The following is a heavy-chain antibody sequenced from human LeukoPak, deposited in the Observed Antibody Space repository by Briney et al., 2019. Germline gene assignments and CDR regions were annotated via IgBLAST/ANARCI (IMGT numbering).Heavy chain of an antibody. J-gene: IGHJ4*02. D-gene: IGHD3-10*01. Sequence: GGSLRLSCSVSGFTFSNYAMHWVRQAPGKGLEWVSLISGGSGNIYYVDSVKGRFTISGDNSKNTLYVRMTSLRAEDTAIYYCAKGSDYYGSVTSKKTDWGQGTLVTVSS. CDR2: ISGGSGNI. CDR1: GFTFSNYA. V-gene: IGHV3-23*01. CDR3: AKGSDYYGSVTSKKTD.